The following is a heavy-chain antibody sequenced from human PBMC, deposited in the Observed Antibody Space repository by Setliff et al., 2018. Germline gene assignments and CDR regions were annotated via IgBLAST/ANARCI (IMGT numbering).Heavy chain of an antibody. Sequence: ASVKVSCKASGYIFTYYAIHWVRQAPGQRLEWMGWMNPNSGNTGYAQKFQGRVTITADKSTSTAYMELRSLRSDDTAVYYCAAIGLDTAMITGVLSDFWGQGTLVTVSS. CDR1: GYIFTYYA. V-gene: IGHV1-3*01. CDR3: AAIGLDTAMITGVLSDF. J-gene: IGHJ4*02. CDR2: MNPNSGNT. D-gene: IGHD5-18*01.